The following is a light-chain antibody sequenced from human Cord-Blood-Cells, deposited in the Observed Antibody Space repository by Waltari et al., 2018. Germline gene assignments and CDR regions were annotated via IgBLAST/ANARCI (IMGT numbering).Light chain of an antibody. CDR2: GAS. V-gene: IGKV3-20*01. CDR3: QQYGSSSIT. CDR1: QRVSSSY. Sequence: EIVLTQSPGTLSLSPGERATLSCRAIQRVSSSYLAWYQQKPGQAPRLLIYGASSRATGIPDRFSGSGSGTDFTLTISRLEPEDFAVYYCQQYGSSSITFGQGTRLEIK. J-gene: IGKJ5*01.